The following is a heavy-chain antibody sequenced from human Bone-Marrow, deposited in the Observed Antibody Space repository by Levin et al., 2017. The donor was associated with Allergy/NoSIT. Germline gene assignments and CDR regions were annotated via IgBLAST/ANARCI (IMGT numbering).Heavy chain of an antibody. D-gene: IGHD6-19*01. Sequence: SQTLSLTCTVSGGSISSYYWSWIRPPPGKGLEWIGYVHYSGSTSYNPPLRSRVTISADTSKNQFALGMTSVTGADTALYFCARHGYSTGWKKQFDYWGQGALVTVSS. CDR1: GGSISSYY. CDR2: VHYSGST. CDR3: ARHGYSTGWKKQFDY. J-gene: IGHJ4*02. V-gene: IGHV4-59*08.